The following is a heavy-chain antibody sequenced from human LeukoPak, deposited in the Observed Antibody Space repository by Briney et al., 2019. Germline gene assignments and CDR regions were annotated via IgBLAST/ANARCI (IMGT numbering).Heavy chain of an antibody. D-gene: IGHD5-12*01. J-gene: IGHJ4*02. Sequence: GGSLRLSCAASGFNFSDHSMSWVRQVPGKGLEWVSSMTSLGVHTYYADSVKGRFTISRDNANNSLYLQANSLRGEDTAIYYCARIHLTYSGYDLNFFDSWGQGALVTVSP. CDR3: ARIHLTYSGYDLNFFDS. CDR1: GFNFSDHS. V-gene: IGHV3-21*01. CDR2: MTSLGVHT.